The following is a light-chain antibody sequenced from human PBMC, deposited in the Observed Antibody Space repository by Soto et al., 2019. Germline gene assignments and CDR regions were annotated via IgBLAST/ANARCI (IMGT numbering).Light chain of an antibody. J-gene: IGLJ2*01. Sequence: QSVLTQPPSASGTPGPRVTISCSGISSNIGSNYVYWYQQLPGTAPKLLMYRDNQRPSGVTDRFSGSNSGTSASLAISGLRSEDEADYYCAAWDGSLTNVVFGGGTKLTVL. CDR1: SSNIGSNY. CDR2: RDN. V-gene: IGLV1-47*01. CDR3: AAWDGSLTNVV.